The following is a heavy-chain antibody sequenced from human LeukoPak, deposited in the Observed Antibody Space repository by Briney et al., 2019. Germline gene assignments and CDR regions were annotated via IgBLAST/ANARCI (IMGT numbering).Heavy chain of an antibody. CDR3: ARHRRGYDSSGYYLA. CDR2: IDPSDSYT. J-gene: IGHJ5*02. D-gene: IGHD3-22*01. CDR1: GYSFTSYW. Sequence: GESLKISCKGSGYSFTSYWISWVRRMPGKGLEWMGRIDPSDSYTNYSPSFQGHVTISADKSISTAYLQWSSLKASDTAMYYCARHRRGYDSSGYYLAWGQGTLVTVSS. V-gene: IGHV5-10-1*01.